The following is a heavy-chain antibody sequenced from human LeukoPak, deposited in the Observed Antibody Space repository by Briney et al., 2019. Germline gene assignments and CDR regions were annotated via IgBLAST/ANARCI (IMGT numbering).Heavy chain of an antibody. D-gene: IGHD2-15*01. CDR3: VRYCSGGSCLA. CDR1: GFPFSDYY. Sequence: PGGSLRLSCVASGFPFSDYYMNWIRQAPGKGLDWISYISSSGATMHYADSVKGRFTISRDNAKNSLYLQMNSLRVEDTAVYYCVRYCSGGSCLAWGQGALVTVSS. J-gene: IGHJ4*02. V-gene: IGHV3-11*04. CDR2: ISSSGATM.